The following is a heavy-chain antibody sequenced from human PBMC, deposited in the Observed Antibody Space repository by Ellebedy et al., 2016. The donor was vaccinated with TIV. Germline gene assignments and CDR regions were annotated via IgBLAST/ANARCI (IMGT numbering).Heavy chain of an antibody. D-gene: IGHD1-26*01. J-gene: IGHJ4*02. CDR2: IWYDGSNT. Sequence: PGGSLRLSCVASGFTFSTYAMHWVRQAPGKGLEWVALIWYDGSNTYYADSVKGRFTISRDNSQNTVSLQMSSLRAEDTAVYYCARDEAEVGATFFGYWGQGTLVTVSS. CDR3: ARDEAEVGATFFGY. V-gene: IGHV3-33*01. CDR1: GFTFSTYA.